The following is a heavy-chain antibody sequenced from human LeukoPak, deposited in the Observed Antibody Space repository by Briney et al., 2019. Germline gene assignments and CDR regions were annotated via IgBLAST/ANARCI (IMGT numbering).Heavy chain of an antibody. CDR2: IIPIFGTA. V-gene: IGHV1-69*13. Sequence: ASVKVSCKASGGTFSSYAISWVRQAPGQGLEWTGGIIPIFGTANYAQKFQGRVTITADESTSTAYMELSSLRSEDTAVYYCARDSCSSTSCFAVFDYWGQGTLVTVSS. J-gene: IGHJ4*02. CDR3: ARDSCSSTSCFAVFDY. CDR1: GGTFSSYA. D-gene: IGHD2-2*01.